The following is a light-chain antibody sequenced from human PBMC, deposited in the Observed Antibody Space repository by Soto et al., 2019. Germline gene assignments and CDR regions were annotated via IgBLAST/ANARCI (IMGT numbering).Light chain of an antibody. CDR3: QQSYTTSYT. CDR1: QTIIRY. Sequence: DIRMTQSPSSLSASVGDRVTITCRASQTIIRYLNWFQQKPGKAPNLLIYTTSNLQSGVPSRFSCSGSGTDFTLTISSLQPEDFATYYCQQSYTTSYTFGPGTKL. J-gene: IGKJ2*01. V-gene: IGKV1-39*01. CDR2: TTS.